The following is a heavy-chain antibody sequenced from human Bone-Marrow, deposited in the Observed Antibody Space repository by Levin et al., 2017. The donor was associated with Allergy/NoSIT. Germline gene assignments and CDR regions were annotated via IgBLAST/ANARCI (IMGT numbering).Heavy chain of an antibody. CDR1: GDSVSSLHYY. Sequence: ESLKISCTVSGDSVSSLHYYWGWIRQAPGKGLEWIGGIYFSGDTYYNPSLKSRLPIFVNTSKNQFFLRLSSVTAADTAVYYCAIDSSGSYYYFDYWGQGAPVTVSS. CDR2: IYFSGDT. J-gene: IGHJ4*02. V-gene: IGHV4-39*01. CDR3: AIDSSGSYYYFDY. D-gene: IGHD3-22*01.